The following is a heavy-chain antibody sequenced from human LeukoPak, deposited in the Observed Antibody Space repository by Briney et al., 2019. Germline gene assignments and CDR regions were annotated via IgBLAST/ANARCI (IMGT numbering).Heavy chain of an antibody. CDR1: GYTFTSYA. CDR2: INAGNGNT. Sequence: GASVKVSCKASGYTFTSYAMHWVRQAPGQRLEWMGWINAGNGNTKYSQKFQGRVTITRDTSASTAYMELSSLRSEDTAVYYCARDYPDGGGGRYFDWLPVFWGQGTLVTVSS. D-gene: IGHD3-9*01. CDR3: ARDYPDGGGGRYFDWLPVF. J-gene: IGHJ4*02. V-gene: IGHV1-3*01.